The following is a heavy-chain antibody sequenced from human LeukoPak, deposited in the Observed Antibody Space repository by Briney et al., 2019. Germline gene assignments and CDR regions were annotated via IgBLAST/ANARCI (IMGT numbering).Heavy chain of an antibody. V-gene: IGHV3-21*01. J-gene: IGHJ3*02. D-gene: IGHD2-15*01. CDR1: GFTFSSYS. Sequence: GGSLRLSCAASGFTFSSYSMNWVRQAPGKGLEWVSSISSSSSYIYYADSVKGRFTISRDNAKNSLYLQMNSLRAEDTAVYYCARDSCSGGSCPKPFDIWGQGTMVTVSS. CDR3: ARDSCSGGSCPKPFDI. CDR2: ISSSSSYI.